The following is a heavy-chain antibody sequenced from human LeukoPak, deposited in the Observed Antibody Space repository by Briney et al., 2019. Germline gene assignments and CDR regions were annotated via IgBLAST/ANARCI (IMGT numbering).Heavy chain of an antibody. D-gene: IGHD4-17*01. CDR1: GGSISSYY. J-gene: IGHJ6*03. V-gene: IGHV4-59*01. CDR2: ISDSGST. Sequence: SETLSLTCTVSGGSISSYYWSWIRQPPGKGLEWIGYISDSGSTNYNSSLKSRVTISVDRSKNQFSLKLSSVTAADTAVYYCARERSTVTTLSKYYYMDVWGKGTTVTVSS. CDR3: ARERSTVTTLSKYYYMDV.